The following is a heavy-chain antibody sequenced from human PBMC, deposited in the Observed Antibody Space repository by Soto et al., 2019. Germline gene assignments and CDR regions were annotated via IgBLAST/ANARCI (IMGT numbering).Heavy chain of an antibody. J-gene: IGHJ6*02. D-gene: IGHD6-13*01. CDR1: GFTFSSYW. CDR2: INSDGSST. CDR3: ASAWQQDGMDV. V-gene: IGHV3-74*01. Sequence: EVQLVESGGGLVQPGGSLRLSCAASGFTFSSYWMHWVRQAPGKGLVWVSRINSDGSSTSYADSVKGRFTISRDNAKNTWYLQMNSLRAEDTAVYYCASAWQQDGMDVWGQGTTVTVSS.